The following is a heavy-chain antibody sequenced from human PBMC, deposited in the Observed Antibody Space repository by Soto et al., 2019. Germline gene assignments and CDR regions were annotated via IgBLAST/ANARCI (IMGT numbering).Heavy chain of an antibody. Sequence: GASVKVSCKASGYTFTSYAMHWVRQAPGQRLEWMGWINAGNGNTKYSQKFQGRVTITRDTSASTAYMELSSLRSEDTAVYYCARDHTGHVGNGYWGQGILVTVSS. CDR3: ARDHTGHVGNGY. CDR2: INAGNGNT. CDR1: GYTFTSYA. D-gene: IGHD1-26*01. V-gene: IGHV1-3*01. J-gene: IGHJ4*02.